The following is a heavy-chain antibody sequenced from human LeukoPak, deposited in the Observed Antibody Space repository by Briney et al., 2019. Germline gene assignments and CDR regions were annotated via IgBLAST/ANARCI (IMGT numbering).Heavy chain of an antibody. CDR1: GFTFSSYS. J-gene: IGHJ6*02. D-gene: IGHD5-18*01. CDR2: ISSSSSYI. Sequence: GGSLRFSCAASGFTFSSYSMNWVRQAPGKGLEWVSSISSSSSYIYYADSVKGRFTISRDNAKNSLYLQMNSLRAEDTAVYYCARDQSGYSTTWSGGMDVWGQGTTVTVSS. CDR3: ARDQSGYSTTWSGGMDV. V-gene: IGHV3-21*01.